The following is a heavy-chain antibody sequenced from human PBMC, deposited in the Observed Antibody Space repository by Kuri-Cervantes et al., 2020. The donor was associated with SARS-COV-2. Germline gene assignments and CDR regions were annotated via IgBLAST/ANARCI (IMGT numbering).Heavy chain of an antibody. CDR2: IYTTGST. CDR1: GDSMSSGNYY. CDR3: ALGSGSTSYYFYYYMDI. V-gene: IGHV4-61*09. D-gene: IGHD3-10*01. Sequence: SETLSLTCTVSGDSMSSGNYYWSWIRQPAGKGLEWIGHIYTTGSTDYNPSLKSRVSMSVDTSKNQFSLKLTSVTAADSAVYYCALGSGSTSYYFYYYMDIWGQGRTVTVSS. J-gene: IGHJ6*03.